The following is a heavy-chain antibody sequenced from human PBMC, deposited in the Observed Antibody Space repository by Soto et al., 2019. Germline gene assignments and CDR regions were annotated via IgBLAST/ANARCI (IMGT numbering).Heavy chain of an antibody. D-gene: IGHD6-13*01. V-gene: IGHV3-21*01. CDR3: ERGGIAADDYYMDI. CDR1: GFTFSYYK. J-gene: IGHJ6*03. CDR2: ISRGSGYI. Sequence: LRLSCAAAGFTFSYYKLNWVRQAPGKGLEWVSSISRGSGYIFYPDSLKGRFTISRDNAKNSLYLQMNSLRAEDTAVYFCERGGIAADDYYMDIWGKGTSVTVSS.